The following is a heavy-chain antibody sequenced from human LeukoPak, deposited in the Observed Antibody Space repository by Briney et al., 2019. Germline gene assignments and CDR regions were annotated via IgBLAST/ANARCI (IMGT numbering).Heavy chain of an antibody. D-gene: IGHD2-15*01. V-gene: IGHV4-39*01. J-gene: IGHJ4*02. CDR3: ASQGRYCSGGSCYLVEY. CDR2: IYYSGST. Sequence: SETLSLTCTVSGGSISSSSYYWGWIRQPPGKGLEWIGSIYYSGSTYYNPSLKSRVTISVDTSKNQFSLKLSSVTAADTAVYYCASQGRYCSGGSCYLVEYWGQGTLVTVSS. CDR1: GGSISSSSYY.